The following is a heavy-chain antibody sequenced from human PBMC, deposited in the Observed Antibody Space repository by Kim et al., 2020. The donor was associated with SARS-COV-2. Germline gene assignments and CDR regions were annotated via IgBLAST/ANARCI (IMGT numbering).Heavy chain of an antibody. V-gene: IGHV3-30*04. CDR3: AREGGTDGSSLDY. J-gene: IGHJ4*02. D-gene: IGHD6-13*01. Sequence: GGSLRLSCAASGFTFSGNVMHWVRQAPGKGLEWVAFISYDGRDIWYGDSVKGRFTISRDNSNNMLYLQMNSLRAEDTAIYYCAREGGTDGSSLDYWGQGTLVTVSS. CDR2: ISYDGRDI. CDR1: GFTFSGNV.